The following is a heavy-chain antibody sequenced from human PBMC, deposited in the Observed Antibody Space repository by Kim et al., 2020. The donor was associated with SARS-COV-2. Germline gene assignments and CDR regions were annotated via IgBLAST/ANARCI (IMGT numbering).Heavy chain of an antibody. Sequence: GRATSYAASVKGRLTISRDDSENTLYLQMNSLRVEDTAVYYCVRRGEPDHWGRGTLVTVSS. V-gene: IGHV3-53*01. D-gene: IGHD5-12*01. J-gene: IGHJ5*02. CDR2: GRAT. CDR3: VRRGEPDH.